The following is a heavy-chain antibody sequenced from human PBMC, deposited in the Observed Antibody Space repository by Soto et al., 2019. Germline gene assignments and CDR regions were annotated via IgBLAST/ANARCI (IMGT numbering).Heavy chain of an antibody. Sequence: QVQLVQSGAEVKKPGASVTVSCKDSGYTFTSYDINWVRQATGQGLAWMGWMNPNSGNTGYAQKFQGRVNMTRNTSISTAYMELSSLRSEDTAVYYCARAYGYGYYYYMDVWGKGTTVTVSS. D-gene: IGHD5-18*01. V-gene: IGHV1-8*01. CDR3: ARAYGYGYYYYMDV. CDR1: GYTFTSYD. CDR2: MNPNSGNT. J-gene: IGHJ6*03.